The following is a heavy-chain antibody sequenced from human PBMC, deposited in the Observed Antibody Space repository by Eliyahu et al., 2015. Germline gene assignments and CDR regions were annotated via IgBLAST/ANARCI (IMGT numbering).Heavy chain of an antibody. CDR1: VGSINLYY. Sequence: QVHLQESGSGLVKPSETLSLTSSXSVGSINLYYWSWIRQXAGKGLEWIGXIYSSGSTSYNPSLKSRVTMSVDTSKNEFSLRLNSVTAADTAVYYCARQGSSYYDNWFDPWGQGTLVTVSS. CDR2: IYSSGST. V-gene: IGHV4-4*07. CDR3: ARQGSSYYDNWFDP. D-gene: IGHD1-26*01. J-gene: IGHJ5*02.